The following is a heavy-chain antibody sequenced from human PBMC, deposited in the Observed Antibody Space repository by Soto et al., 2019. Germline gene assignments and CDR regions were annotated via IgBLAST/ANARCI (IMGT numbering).Heavy chain of an antibody. CDR1: GFPFSGYW. V-gene: IGHV3-7*01. Sequence: HPGGSLRLSCAASGFPFSGYWMSWVRQAPGKGLEWVANIKQDGSDKYYVDSVKGRFTISRDNAKNSLYLQMNSLRAGETAVYYCARNEKYYYDSSGYYYSGIGLDPWGQGTLVTVSS. J-gene: IGHJ5*02. D-gene: IGHD3-22*01. CDR2: IKQDGSDK. CDR3: ARNEKYYYDSSGYYYSGIGLDP.